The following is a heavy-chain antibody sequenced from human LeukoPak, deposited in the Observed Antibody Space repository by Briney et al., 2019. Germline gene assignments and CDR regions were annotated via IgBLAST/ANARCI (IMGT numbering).Heavy chain of an antibody. Sequence: GGSLRLSCAASGFTFSTYAMNWVRQAPGKGLEWVSTLSGSGDSVYYADSVTGRFTISRDNSKNTLYLQVNSLRVEDTAVYYCAKGALGYSAYGMDVWGQGTTVTVSS. V-gene: IGHV3-23*01. CDR2: LSGSGDSV. CDR3: AKGALGYSAYGMDV. CDR1: GFTFSTYA. J-gene: IGHJ6*02. D-gene: IGHD3-16*02.